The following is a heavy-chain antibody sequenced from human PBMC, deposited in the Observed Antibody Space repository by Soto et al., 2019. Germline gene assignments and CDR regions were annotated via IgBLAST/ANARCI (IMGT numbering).Heavy chain of an antibody. CDR1: GITFSRCL. J-gene: IGHJ2*01. V-gene: IGHV3-7*01. D-gene: IGHD4-17*01. CDR2: ISQDGTDT. Sequence: VGSLRLSCGASGITFSRCLMSWVRQAPGKGLEWVASISQDGTDTDYVDSVKGRFAISRDNPKNSLYLQMTSLRADDTAVYYCARDPLSYGDYAQTYWYFDLWGRGTRVTVSS. CDR3: ARDPLSYGDYAQTYWYFDL.